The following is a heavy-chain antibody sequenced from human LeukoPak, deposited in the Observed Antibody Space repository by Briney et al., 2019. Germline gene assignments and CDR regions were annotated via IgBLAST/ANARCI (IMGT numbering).Heavy chain of an antibody. CDR1: GGSISSGGYY. D-gene: IGHD2-15*01. V-gene: IGHV4-31*03. CDR2: IYYSGST. CDR3: ARGLLGGLDIVEGFDI. Sequence: SQTLSLTCTVSGGSISSGGYYWSWIRQHPGKGLEWIGYIYYSGSTYYNPSLKSRVTISVDTSKNQFSLKLSSVTAADTAVYYCARGLLGGLDIVEGFDIWGQGTMVTVSS. J-gene: IGHJ3*02.